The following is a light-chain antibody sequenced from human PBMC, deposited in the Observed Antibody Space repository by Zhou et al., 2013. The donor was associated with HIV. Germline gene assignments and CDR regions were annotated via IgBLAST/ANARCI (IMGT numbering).Light chain of an antibody. V-gene: IGKV1-17*01. CDR3: QQLNSFPLT. Sequence: DIQMTQSPSSLSASVGDRVTITCRASQGIRKGNLGWYQQKPGKAPKRLIYAASSLQSGVPSRFSGNGSGTEFTLTISSLQPEDFATYYCQQLNSFPLTFGGGTKVEIK. CDR1: QGIRKGN. J-gene: IGKJ4*01. CDR2: AAS.